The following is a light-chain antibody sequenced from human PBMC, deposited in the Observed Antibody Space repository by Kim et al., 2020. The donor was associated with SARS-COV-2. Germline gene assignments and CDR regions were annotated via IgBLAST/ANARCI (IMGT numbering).Light chain of an antibody. CDR2: KVS. Sequence: GQSVTRASSASSSDDSGYNYVSWYQQNPGQAPILIIYKVSKRPSGVPERFSGSKSGNTATLTISGPQAEDEADYYCCACAGSYGVFGGGTKLTVL. CDR1: SSDDSGYNY. V-gene: IGLV2-11*01. J-gene: IGLJ2*01. CDR3: CACAGSYGV.